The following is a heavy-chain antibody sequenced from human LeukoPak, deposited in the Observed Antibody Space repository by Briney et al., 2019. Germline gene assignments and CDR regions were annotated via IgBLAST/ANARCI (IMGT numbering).Heavy chain of an antibody. Sequence: LETLSLTCTVSGASISDSYWSWIRQPPGKGLEWIGYIYYSGGTNYNPSLKSRVTISVDTSKNQVSLEVCSATTEDTAVYYCARTHGLKFGDQGVWFDPWGQGTLVTVPS. CDR2: IYYSGGT. D-gene: IGHD3-10*01. J-gene: IGHJ5*01. CDR1: GASISDSY. V-gene: IGHV4-59*01. CDR3: ARTHGLKFGDQGVWFDP.